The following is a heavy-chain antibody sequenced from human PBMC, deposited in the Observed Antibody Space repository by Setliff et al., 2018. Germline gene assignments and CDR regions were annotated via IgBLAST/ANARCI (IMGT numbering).Heavy chain of an antibody. CDR3: ARGGRYCSSTSCSLFDY. D-gene: IGHD2-2*01. J-gene: IGHJ4*02. CDR1: GFTFSSYS. CDR2: ISSSGSYI. V-gene: IGHV3-21*01. Sequence: GGSLRLSCAASGFTFSSYSMNWVRQAPGKGLEWVSFISSSGSYIYYGDSVKGRFTISRDNAKNSLYLQMNSLRAEDTAVYYCARGGRYCSSTSCSLFDYWGQGTLVTVSS.